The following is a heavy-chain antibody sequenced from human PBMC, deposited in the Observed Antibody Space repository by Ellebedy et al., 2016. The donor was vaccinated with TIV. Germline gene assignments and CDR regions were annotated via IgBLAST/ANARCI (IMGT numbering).Heavy chain of an antibody. CDR3: ARRLDGSNPHAFHV. CDR1: TTSA. V-gene: IGHV1-18*01. J-gene: IGHJ3*01. D-gene: IGHD3-16*01. Sequence: AASVKVSCKASTTSALNWVRQAPGQGLEWKAWISPYNCHTDYAQNLQGRVTVTFDTSTATAYMELRGLRSDDTAIYYCARRLDGSNPHAFHVWGQGTKVTVSS. CDR2: ISPYNCHT.